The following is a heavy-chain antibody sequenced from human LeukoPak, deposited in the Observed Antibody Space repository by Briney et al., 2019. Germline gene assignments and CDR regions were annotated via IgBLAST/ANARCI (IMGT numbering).Heavy chain of an antibody. CDR2: IYSGGST. V-gene: IGHV3-66*01. CDR1: GLTVSSNY. Sequence: PGGSLRLSCAASGLTVSSNYMSWVRQAPGKGLEWVSVIYSGGSTYYADSVKGRFTISRDNSKNTLYLQMNSLRAEDTAVYYCASPATRYFDWLLSSPQYYGMDVWGQGTTVTVSS. J-gene: IGHJ6*02. D-gene: IGHD3-9*01. CDR3: ASPATRYFDWLLSSPQYYGMDV.